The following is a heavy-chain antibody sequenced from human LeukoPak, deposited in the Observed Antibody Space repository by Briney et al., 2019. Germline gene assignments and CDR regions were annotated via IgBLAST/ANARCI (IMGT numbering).Heavy chain of an antibody. CDR2: TYYRSKWYN. V-gene: IGHV6-1*01. J-gene: IGHJ4*02. CDR1: GDSVSSNSAA. CDR3: ARANYYDSSGYYYFDY. D-gene: IGHD3-22*01. Sequence: SQTLSLTCAISGDSVSSNSAAWNWLRQSPSRGLEWLGRTYYRSKWYNDYAVSVKSRITINPDTSKNQFFLQLNSVTPEDTAVYYCARANYYDSSGYYYFDYWGQGTLVTVSS.